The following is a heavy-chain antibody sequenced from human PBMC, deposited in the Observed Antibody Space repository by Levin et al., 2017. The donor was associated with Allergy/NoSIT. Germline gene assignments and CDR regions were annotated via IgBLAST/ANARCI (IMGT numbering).Heavy chain of an antibody. V-gene: IGHV4-39*01. D-gene: IGHD4-11*01. CDR2: IYYTGGT. CDR3: ARRFAASSNWDFDY. J-gene: IGHJ4*02. CDR1: GGSIGSSSSY. Sequence: SETLSLTCTVSGGSIGSSSSYWGWIRQPPGKGLEWIGSIYYTGGTYYNPSLKSRLTISVDTSKNPFSVKLTSVTAADTAVYYCARRFAASSNWDFDYWGQGSLVTVSS.